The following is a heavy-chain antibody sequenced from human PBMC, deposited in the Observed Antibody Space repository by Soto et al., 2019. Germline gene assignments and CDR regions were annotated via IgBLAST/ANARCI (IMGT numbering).Heavy chain of an antibody. CDR3: ASRKSSPYFDY. CDR1: SSGGYS. Sequence: SSGGYSWSWIRQPPGKGLEWIGYIYYSGGTYYNPSLKSRVTISVDTSKNQFSLKLSSVTAADTAVYYCASRKSSPYFDYWGQGTLVTVSS. D-gene: IGHD3-10*01. CDR2: IYYSGGT. V-gene: IGHV4-30-4*08. J-gene: IGHJ4*02.